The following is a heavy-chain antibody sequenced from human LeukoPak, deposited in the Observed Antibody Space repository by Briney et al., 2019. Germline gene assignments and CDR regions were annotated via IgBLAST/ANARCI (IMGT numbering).Heavy chain of an antibody. CDR1: GGSISSYY. CDR2: IFHTGDV. V-gene: IGHV4-59*04. Sequence: SETLSLTCTVSGGSISSYYWSWIRQPPGKGPEWIGSIFHTGDVYYNPSLRSRVTLSIDTSRNQVSLKVTSVTVADTALYYCARVVASTSIDSWGQGILVTVSS. J-gene: IGHJ4*02. D-gene: IGHD2-15*01. CDR3: ARVVASTSIDS.